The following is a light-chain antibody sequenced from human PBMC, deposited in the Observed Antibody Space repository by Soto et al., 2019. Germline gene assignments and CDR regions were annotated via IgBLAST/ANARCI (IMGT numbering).Light chain of an antibody. CDR3: QHYNSFS. Sequence: DIQMTQTPSSLSASVGDRVTITCRASQSISSWLAWYQHKPGKGPKLLIYDASSLESVVPSRFSAYGSGTEFTLTISSLQPDDFATYYCQHYNSFSFGGGTKVDIK. V-gene: IGKV1-5*01. J-gene: IGKJ4*01. CDR1: QSISSW. CDR2: DAS.